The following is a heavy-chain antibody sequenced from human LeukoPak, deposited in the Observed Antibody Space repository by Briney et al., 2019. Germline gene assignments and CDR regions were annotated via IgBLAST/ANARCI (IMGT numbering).Heavy chain of an antibody. J-gene: IGHJ3*02. Sequence: ASVKVSCKASGYTFTGYYIHWVRQAAGQGLEWMGRINPNSGGTNYAQKFQGRVTMTRDTSISTAYMDLSSLRSDDTAVDYCTREDDSSGYRPFDIWGQGTMVTVSS. D-gene: IGHD3-22*01. CDR3: TREDDSSGYRPFDI. CDR2: INPNSGGT. V-gene: IGHV1-2*06. CDR1: GYTFTGYY.